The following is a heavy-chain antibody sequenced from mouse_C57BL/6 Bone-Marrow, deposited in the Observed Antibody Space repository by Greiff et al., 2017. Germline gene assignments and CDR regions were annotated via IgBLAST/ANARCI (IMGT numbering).Heavy chain of an antibody. V-gene: IGHV1-15*01. Sequence: QVQLQQSGAELVRPGASVTLSCKASGYTFTDYEMHWVKQTPVHGLEWIGAIDPETGGTAYNQKFKGKAILTADKSSSTAYMELRSLTSEDSAVYYCTRGCYGYFDYWGPGTTLTVSS. CDR1: GYTFTDYE. CDR2: IDPETGGT. CDR3: TRGCYGYFDY. J-gene: IGHJ2*01. D-gene: IGHD1-1*01.